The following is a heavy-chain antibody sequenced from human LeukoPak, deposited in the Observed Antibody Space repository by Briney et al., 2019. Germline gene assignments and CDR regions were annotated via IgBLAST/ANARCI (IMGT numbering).Heavy chain of an antibody. CDR3: AKVRGDDSSGYYSVCFDY. V-gene: IGHV3-23*01. CDR1: GFTFSSYA. D-gene: IGHD3-22*01. Sequence: GGSLRLSCAASGFTFSSYAMSWVRQAPGKGLEWVSAIRGSGGSTYYADSVKGRFTISRDNSKNTLYLQMNSLRAEDTAVYYCAKVRGDDSSGYYSVCFDYWGQGTLVTVSS. CDR2: IRGSGGST. J-gene: IGHJ4*02.